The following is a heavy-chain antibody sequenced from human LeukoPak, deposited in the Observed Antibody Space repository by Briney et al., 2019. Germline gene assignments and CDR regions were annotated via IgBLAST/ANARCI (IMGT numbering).Heavy chain of an antibody. V-gene: IGHV1-18*01. CDR2: ISAYNGNT. D-gene: IGHD2-2*01. CDR1: GYTFTSYG. Sequence: ASVKVSCKASGYTFTSYGISWVRQAPGQGLEWTGWISAYNGNTNYAQKLQGRVTMTTDTSTSTAYMELRSLRSDDTAVYYCARYQLLEVTYYYYGMDVWGQGTTVTVSS. J-gene: IGHJ6*02. CDR3: ARYQLLEVTYYYYGMDV.